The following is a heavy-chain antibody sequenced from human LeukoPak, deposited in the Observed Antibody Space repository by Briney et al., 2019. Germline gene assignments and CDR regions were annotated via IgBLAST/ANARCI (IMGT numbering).Heavy chain of an antibody. CDR3: ATDRTLEYSSSSKVRVDY. D-gene: IGHD6-6*01. CDR2: FDPEDGET. CDR1: GYTLTELS. V-gene: IGHV1-24*01. Sequence: ASVKVSCKVSGYTLTELSMHWVRQAPGKGLEWMGGFDPEDGETIYAQKFQGRVTMTEDTSTDTAYMELSSLRSEDTAVYYCATDRTLEYSSSSKVRVDYWGQGTLVTVSS. J-gene: IGHJ4*02.